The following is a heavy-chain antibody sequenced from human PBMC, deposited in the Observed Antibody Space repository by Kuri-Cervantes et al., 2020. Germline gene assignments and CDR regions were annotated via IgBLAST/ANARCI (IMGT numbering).Heavy chain of an antibody. J-gene: IGHJ3*02. CDR1: GFTFSSYA. V-gene: IGHV3-20*04. CDR3: ARRDVLRFLEWFSHPGDAFDI. CDR2: ISWNSGSI. Sequence: GESLKISCAASGFTFSSYAMSWVRQAPGKGLEWVSGISWNSGSIGYADSVKGRFTISRDNAKNSLYLQMNSLRAEDTAVYYCARRDVLRFLEWFSHPGDAFDIWGQGTMVTVSS. D-gene: IGHD3-3*01.